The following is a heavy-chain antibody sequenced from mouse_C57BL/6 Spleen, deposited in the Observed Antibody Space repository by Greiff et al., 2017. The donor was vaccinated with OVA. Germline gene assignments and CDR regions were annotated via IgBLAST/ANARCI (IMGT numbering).Heavy chain of an antibody. J-gene: IGHJ2*01. CDR3: ARHEGFDY. V-gene: IGHV5-6*02. CDR2: ISSGGSYP. CDR1: GFTFSSYG. Sequence: DVKLVESGGDLVKPGGSLKLSCAASGFTFSSYGMSWVRQTPDKRLEWVATISSGGSYPYYPDSVKGRFTISRDNAKNTLYLQMSSLKSEDTAMYYCARHEGFDYRGQGATLTVSS.